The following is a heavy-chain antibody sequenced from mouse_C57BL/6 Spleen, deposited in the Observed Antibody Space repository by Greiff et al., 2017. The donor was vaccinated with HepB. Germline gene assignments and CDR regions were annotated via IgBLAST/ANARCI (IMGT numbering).Heavy chain of an antibody. V-gene: IGHV1-59*01. CDR1: GYTFTSYW. D-gene: IGHD1-1*01. CDR3: ARTDYYGSSYRYFDV. Sequence: QVQLQQPGAELVRPGTSVKLSCKASGYTFTSYWMHWVKQRPGQGLEWIGVIDPSDSYTNYNQKFKGKATLTVDTSSSTAYMQLSSLTSEDSAVYYGARTDYYGSSYRYFDVWGTGTTVTVSS. CDR2: IDPSDSYT. J-gene: IGHJ1*03.